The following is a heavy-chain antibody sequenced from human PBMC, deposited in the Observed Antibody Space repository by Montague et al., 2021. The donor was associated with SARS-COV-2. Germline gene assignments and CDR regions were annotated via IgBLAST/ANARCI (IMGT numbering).Heavy chain of an antibody. CDR1: GFTFSSYG. Sequence: SLRLSCAASGFTFSSYGMHWVRQAPGKGLEWVAIIWYDGSNKYHADSVKGRFTISRDNSKNTLYLQMNSLRAEDTAVYYCARDLGAVAGGYYYYYYGMDVWGQGTTVTVSS. D-gene: IGHD6-19*01. CDR3: ARDLGAVAGGYYYYYYGMDV. CDR2: IWYDGSNK. V-gene: IGHV3-33*01. J-gene: IGHJ6*02.